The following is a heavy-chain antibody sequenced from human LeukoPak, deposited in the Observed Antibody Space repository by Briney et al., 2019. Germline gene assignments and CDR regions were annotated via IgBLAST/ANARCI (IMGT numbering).Heavy chain of an antibody. V-gene: IGHV1-8*01. CDR2: IDPENGRT. D-gene: IGHD5-18*01. CDR3: AAVVDTALDY. CDR1: GYTFTSYD. Sequence: ASVKVSCKASGYTFTSYDINWVRQVGGQGLEWMGYIDPENGRTDYAQKFQGRVTMTRDNSISTAYLDLSGLRSDDTAVYFCAAVVDTALDYWGQGTLVTVSS. J-gene: IGHJ4*02.